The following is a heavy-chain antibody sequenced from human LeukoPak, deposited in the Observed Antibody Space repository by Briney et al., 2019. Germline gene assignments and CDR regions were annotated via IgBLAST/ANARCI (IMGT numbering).Heavy chain of an antibody. CDR2: IYYSGST. CDR1: GGSISSYY. CDR3: ARVEARSSPYFDY. V-gene: IGHV4-59*01. Sequence: SETLSLTCTVSGGSISSYYWSWIRQPPGKGLEWIGYIYYSGSTNYNPSLKSRVTISVDTSNNQFSLKLSSVTAADTAVYYCARVEARSSPYFDYWGQGTLVTVSS. J-gene: IGHJ4*02. D-gene: IGHD1-1*01.